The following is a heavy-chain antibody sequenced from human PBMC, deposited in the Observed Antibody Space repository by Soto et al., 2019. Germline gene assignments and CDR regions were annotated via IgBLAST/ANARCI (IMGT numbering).Heavy chain of an antibody. Sequence: EVQLVESGGGLVKPGGSLRLSCAASGFTFSSYSMNWVRQAPGKGLEWVSSISSSSSYISYADSVKGRFTISRDNAKNSLYLQMNSLRAEDTAVYYCARARILRFGEQTRMGLGAFDIWGQGTMVTVSS. CDR3: ARARILRFGEQTRMGLGAFDI. D-gene: IGHD3-10*01. J-gene: IGHJ3*02. CDR1: GFTFSSYS. V-gene: IGHV3-21*01. CDR2: ISSSSSYI.